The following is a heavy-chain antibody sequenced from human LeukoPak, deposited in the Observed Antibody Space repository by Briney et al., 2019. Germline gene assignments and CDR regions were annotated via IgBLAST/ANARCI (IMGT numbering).Heavy chain of an antibody. D-gene: IGHD6-6*01. Sequence: SQTLSLTCAISGDSVSSNSATWNWIRQSPSRGLEWLGRTYYRSKWYNDYVESVKNRLTINPDTSKNQFSLQLNSVTPEDTAVYYCARYSSSSDRDFDYWGQGTLVTVSS. CDR2: TYYRSKWYN. CDR1: GDSVSSNSAT. V-gene: IGHV6-1*01. CDR3: ARYSSSSDRDFDY. J-gene: IGHJ4*02.